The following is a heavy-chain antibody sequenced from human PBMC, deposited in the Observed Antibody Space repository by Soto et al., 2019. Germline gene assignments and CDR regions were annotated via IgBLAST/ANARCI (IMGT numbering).Heavy chain of an antibody. Sequence: SETLSLTCTVSGGSISSYYWSWIRQPPGKGLEWIGYIYYSGSTNYSPSLKSRVTISVDTSKNQFSLKLSSVTAADTAVYYCARGPYYYDSSGYGYWGQGTLVT. V-gene: IGHV4-59*01. CDR2: IYYSGST. D-gene: IGHD3-22*01. CDR1: GGSISSYY. J-gene: IGHJ4*02. CDR3: ARGPYYYDSSGYGY.